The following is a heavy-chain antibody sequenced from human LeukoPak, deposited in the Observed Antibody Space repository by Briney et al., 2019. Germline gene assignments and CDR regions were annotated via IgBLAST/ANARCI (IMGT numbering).Heavy chain of an antibody. J-gene: IGHJ4*02. V-gene: IGHV3-20*04. D-gene: IGHD3-3*01. CDR1: GFTFDDYG. Sequence: GGSLRLSCAASGFTFDDYGMSWVRQAPGTGLEWVSGINWNGGSTTYAGSVEGRFTISRDNAKNSLDLQMNSLRAEDTALYYCARESRSGYYTTRSGYFDYWGQGTLVTVSS. CDR2: INWNGGST. CDR3: ARESRSGYYTTRSGYFDY.